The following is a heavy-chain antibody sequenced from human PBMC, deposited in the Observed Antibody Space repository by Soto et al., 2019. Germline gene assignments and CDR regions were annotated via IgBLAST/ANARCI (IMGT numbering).Heavy chain of an antibody. V-gene: IGHV4-4*02. CDR2: IYHSGST. D-gene: IGHD2-21*01. J-gene: IGHJ5*02. CDR3: SSLFGWFDP. CDR1: XGSISSSNW. Sequence: PSETXXXTXAVXXGSISSSNWWSWVRQPPGKGLEWIGEIYHSGSTNYNPSLKSRVTISVDKSKNQFSLKLSSVTAADTAVYYGSSLFGWFDPWGQGTLVTVSS.